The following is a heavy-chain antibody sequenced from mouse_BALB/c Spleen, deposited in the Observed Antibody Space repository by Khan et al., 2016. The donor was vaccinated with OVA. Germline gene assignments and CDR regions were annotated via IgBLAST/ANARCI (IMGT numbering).Heavy chain of an antibody. J-gene: IGHJ2*01. V-gene: IGHV1S81*02. CDR3: ARIKKIVATYFDY. Sequence: QVRLQQSEAELVKAGASVKMSCKASGYTFTSYWMHWVKQRLGQGLEWFAETNPTNGRTYYNEKFKSKATLTVDKSSSTAYMLLSGPTFEDSAVYYCARIKKIVATYFDYWGQGTTLTVSS. CDR2: TNPTNGRT. CDR1: GYTFTSYW. D-gene: IGHD1-1*01.